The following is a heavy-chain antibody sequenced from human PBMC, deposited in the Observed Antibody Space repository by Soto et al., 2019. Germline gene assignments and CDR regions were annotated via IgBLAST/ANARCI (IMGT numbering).Heavy chain of an antibody. V-gene: IGHV4-4*02. D-gene: IGHD3-10*01. J-gene: IGHJ4*02. Sequence: PSETLSLTCAVSGGSISSSNWWSWVRQPPGKGLEWIGEIYHSGSTNYNPSLKSRVTISVDKSKNQFSLKVSSVTAADTAVYYCARVEITMVRGVIITRYFDYWGQGTLVTVS. CDR2: IYHSGST. CDR3: ARVEITMVRGVIITRYFDY. CDR1: GGSISSSNW.